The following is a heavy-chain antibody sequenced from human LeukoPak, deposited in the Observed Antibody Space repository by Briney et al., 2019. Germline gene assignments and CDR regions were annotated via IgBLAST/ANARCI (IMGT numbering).Heavy chain of an antibody. J-gene: IGHJ4*02. CDR3: ARVQRGFFDY. CDR2: ISSGWSSI. D-gene: IGHD3-10*01. Sequence: GGSLRLSCAASGFTFSSFEMNWVRQAPGKGREWVSYISSGWSSIYYADSVKGRFTISRDNAQNSLYLQMNSLRAEDTAVYYCARVQRGFFDYWGQGTLVTVSS. CDR1: GFTFSSFE. V-gene: IGHV3-48*03.